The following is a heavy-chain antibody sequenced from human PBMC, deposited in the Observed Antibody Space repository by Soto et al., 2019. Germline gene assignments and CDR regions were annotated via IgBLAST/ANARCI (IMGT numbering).Heavy chain of an antibody. D-gene: IGHD3-10*01. CDR2: ISYSGST. CDR1: GGSMSSNTYY. CDR3: ARRYNYGAGQYGLDL. V-gene: IGHV4-39*01. J-gene: IGHJ6*02. Sequence: SETLSLTCTVSGGSMSSNTYYWGWIRQPPGKGLEWIGIISYSGSTFYNPSLNSRVTISVDTAKNQFSLKLRSVTAADTAVYYCARRYNYGAGQYGLDLRAQGTTVTVSS.